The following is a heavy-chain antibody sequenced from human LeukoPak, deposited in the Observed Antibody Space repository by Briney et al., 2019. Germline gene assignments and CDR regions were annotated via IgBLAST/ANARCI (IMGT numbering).Heavy chain of an antibody. CDR2: IIPSFGTT. J-gene: IGHJ2*01. Sequence: GASVKVSCKASGGTFTSFAINWLRQAPGQGLEWVGGIIPSFGTTDHAQRFRERVTISTDDSTGTAYMEMRSLTSEDTATYYCARGFCTGSTCYHYWYFDLWGRGTLVTVSA. V-gene: IGHV1-69*05. CDR1: GGTFTSFA. D-gene: IGHD1-14*01. CDR3: ARGFCTGSTCYHYWYFDL.